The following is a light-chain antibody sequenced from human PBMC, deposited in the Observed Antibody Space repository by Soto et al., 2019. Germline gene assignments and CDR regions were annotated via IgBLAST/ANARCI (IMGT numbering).Light chain of an antibody. J-gene: IGKJ5*01. CDR1: QSISSY. V-gene: IGKV1-39*01. CDR3: QQRSYWPIT. Sequence: DIQMTQSPSSLSASVGDRVSITCRASQSISSYVNWYQQKPGKAPKLLIFAASRLHTGVPLRFSGSGSGTDFTLTISGLQPEDFAVYYCQQRSYWPITFGQGTRLEIK. CDR2: AAS.